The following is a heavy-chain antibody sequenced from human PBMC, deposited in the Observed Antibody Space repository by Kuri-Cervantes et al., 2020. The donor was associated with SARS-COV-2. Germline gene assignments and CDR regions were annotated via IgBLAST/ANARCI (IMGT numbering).Heavy chain of an antibody. CDR1: GGSISSYY. J-gene: IGHJ4*02. CDR2: IYSGGTT. D-gene: IGHD5-18*01. V-gene: IGHV4-39*01. Sequence: SETLSLTCTVSGGSISSYYWAWIRQPPGKGLEWIGSIYSGGTTYYDPSLKSRVTISVDTSKNQFSLNLTSVTAADTVVYYCARAGYSSGRHDYWGQGTLVTVSS. CDR3: ARAGYSSGRHDY.